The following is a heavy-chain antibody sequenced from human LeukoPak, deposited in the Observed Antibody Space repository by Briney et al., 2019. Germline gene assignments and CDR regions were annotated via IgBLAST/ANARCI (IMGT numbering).Heavy chain of an antibody. J-gene: IGHJ4*02. V-gene: IGHV4-4*02. CDR2: IHHSGST. CDR3: ARGVVAAPQTFDY. Sequence: SETLSLTCAVSGGSISTNNWWTWVRQPPGKGLEWIGEIHHSGSTDYNPSLKSRVTISVDTSKNQFSLKLSFVTPADTAVYYCARGVVAAPQTFDYWGQGTLVTVSS. CDR1: GGSISTNNW. D-gene: IGHD2-15*01.